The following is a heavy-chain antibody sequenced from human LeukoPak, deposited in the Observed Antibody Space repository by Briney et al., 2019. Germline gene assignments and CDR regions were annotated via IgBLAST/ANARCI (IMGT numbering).Heavy chain of an antibody. CDR2: ISYSGST. CDR3: ASGGSGTYES. J-gene: IGHJ5*02. Sequence: SQTLSLTCTVSGGSINSGTYYWNWISHHPGTGLEWIGHISYSGSTYYNPSLKSRVTISEDTSKNQYSLKLTSVTAADTAVYYCASGGSGTYESWGQGTLVTVSS. D-gene: IGHD3-10*01. V-gene: IGHV4-31*03. CDR1: GGSINSGTYY.